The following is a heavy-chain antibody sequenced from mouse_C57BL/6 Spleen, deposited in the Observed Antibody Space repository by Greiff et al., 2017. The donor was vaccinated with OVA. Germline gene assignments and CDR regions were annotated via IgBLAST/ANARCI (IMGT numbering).Heavy chain of an antibody. V-gene: IGHV14-1*01. D-gene: IGHD1-1*01. CDR1: GFNIKDYY. CDR3: TTGCYPPYYAMDY. Sequence: VQLKQSGAELVRPGASVKLSCTASGFNIKDYYMHWVKQRPEQGLEWIGRIDPEDGDTEYAPKFQGKATMTAETSSNTAYLQLSSLTSEDTAVYYCTTGCYPPYYAMDYWGQGTSVTVSS. J-gene: IGHJ4*01. CDR2: IDPEDGDT.